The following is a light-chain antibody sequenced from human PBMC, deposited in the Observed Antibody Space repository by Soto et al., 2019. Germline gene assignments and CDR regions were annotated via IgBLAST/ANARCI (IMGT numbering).Light chain of an antibody. J-gene: IGKJ1*01. CDR1: PSLLHSNGYNY. Sequence: DIVMTQSPLSLPVTPGEPASISCRSSPSLLHSNGYNYLDWYLQKPGQSPQLLIYLGSNRASGVPDRFSGSGSGTDFTLKISRVEAEDVGVYYCMQALQIPWTFGQGTKVEIK. V-gene: IGKV2-28*01. CDR2: LGS. CDR3: MQALQIPWT.